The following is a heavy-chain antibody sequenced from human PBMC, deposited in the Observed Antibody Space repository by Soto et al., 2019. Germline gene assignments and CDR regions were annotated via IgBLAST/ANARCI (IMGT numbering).Heavy chain of an antibody. J-gene: IGHJ4*02. Sequence: PGGSLRLSCAASGFTFSSYWMHWVHQAPGKGLVWVSRINSDGSSTSYADSVKGRFTISRDNAKNTPYLQMNSLRAEDTAVYYCARVYCSGGACYHIDYWGQGTLVTVSS. CDR1: GFTFSSYW. D-gene: IGHD2-15*01. CDR3: ARVYCSGGACYHIDY. V-gene: IGHV3-74*01. CDR2: INSDGSST.